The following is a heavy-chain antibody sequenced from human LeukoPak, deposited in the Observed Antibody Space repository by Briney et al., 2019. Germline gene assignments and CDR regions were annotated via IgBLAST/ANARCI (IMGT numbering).Heavy chain of an antibody. Sequence: GGSLRLSCAASGFTVSSNYMSWVRQAPGKGLEWVSVIYSGGRTYYADSVKGRFTISGDPSKTPPSLQMRSLTAEGTAVYYWARVVAAAGSNPRPKKDFYYYYMDVWGKGTTVTVSS. CDR2: IYSGGRT. V-gene: IGHV3-53*01. J-gene: IGHJ6*03. CDR3: ARVVAAAGSNPRPKKDFYYYYMDV. CDR1: GFTVSSNY. D-gene: IGHD6-13*01.